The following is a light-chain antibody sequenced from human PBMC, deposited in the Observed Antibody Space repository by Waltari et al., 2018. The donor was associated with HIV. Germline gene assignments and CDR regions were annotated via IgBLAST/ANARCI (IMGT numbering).Light chain of an antibody. CDR2: GAF. J-gene: IGKJ1*01. CDR1: QSVDRNY. CDR3: QQYGSSPET. Sequence: EFVLTQSPGLLSLSPGEGATLSCRASQSVDRNYLAWYQQKPNQAPRLLIYGAFSRSTGIPDRFSGSGSGTDFTLSISRLEPEDFAVYYCQQYGSSPETFGQGTKVEIK. V-gene: IGKV3-20*01.